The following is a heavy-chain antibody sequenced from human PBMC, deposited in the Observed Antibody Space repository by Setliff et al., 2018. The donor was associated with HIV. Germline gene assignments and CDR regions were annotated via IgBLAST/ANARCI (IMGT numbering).Heavy chain of an antibody. V-gene: IGHV4-39*01. Sequence: SETLSLTCTVSGGSISSSSYYWGWIRQPPGKGLEWIGSIYYSGSTYYNPSLKSRVTKSVDTSKNQFSLKLSSVTAADTAVYYCARIIFVTMVRGVIITSGYPGWFDPWGQGTLVTVSS. J-gene: IGHJ5*02. D-gene: IGHD3-10*01. CDR2: IYYSGST. CDR3: ARIIFVTMVRGVIITSGYPGWFDP. CDR1: GGSISSSSYY.